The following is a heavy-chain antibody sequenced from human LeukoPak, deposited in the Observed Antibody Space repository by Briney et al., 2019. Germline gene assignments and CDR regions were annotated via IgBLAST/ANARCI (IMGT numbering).Heavy chain of an antibody. J-gene: IGHJ4*02. D-gene: IGHD3-9*01. Sequence: LAASVKVSCKASGYTFTSYYMHWVRQAPGQGLEWMGIINPSGGSTSYAQKFQGRVTMTRDMSTSTVYMELSSLRSEDTAVYYCASSRVITTQIDYWGQGTLVTVSS. CDR3: ASSRVITTQIDY. V-gene: IGHV1-46*01. CDR1: GYTFTSYY. CDR2: INPSGGST.